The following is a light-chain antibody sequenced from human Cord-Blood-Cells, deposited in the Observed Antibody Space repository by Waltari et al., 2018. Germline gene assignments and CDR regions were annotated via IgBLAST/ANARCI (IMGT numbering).Light chain of an antibody. CDR2: AAA. J-gene: IGKJ1*01. Sequence: AIQMTQSPSSLSASVGDRVTITCRASQGIRNDLGWYQQKPGKVPKLLIYAAASLHSGVPSRFSGSGSGTDFTLTISSLQPEDFATYYCLQDYNYPWTFGQGTKVEIK. CDR1: QGIRND. V-gene: IGKV1-6*01. CDR3: LQDYNYPWT.